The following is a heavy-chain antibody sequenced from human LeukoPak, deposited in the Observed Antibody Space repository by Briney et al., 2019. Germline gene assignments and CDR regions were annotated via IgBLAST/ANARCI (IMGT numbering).Heavy chain of an antibody. J-gene: IGHJ4*02. D-gene: IGHD6-19*01. CDR1: GFTFSSYE. Sequence: GGSLRLSCPASGFTFSSYEMNWVRQAPGKGLEWVSYISSSGSTIYYADSVKGRFTISRDNAKNSLYLQMNSLRAEDTAVYYCARDNSWYSSGWYFDYWGQGTLVNFSS. CDR3: ARDNSWYSSGWYFDY. CDR2: ISSSGSTI. V-gene: IGHV3-48*03.